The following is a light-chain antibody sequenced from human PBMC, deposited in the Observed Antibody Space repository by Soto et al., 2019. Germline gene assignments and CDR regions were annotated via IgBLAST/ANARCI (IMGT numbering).Light chain of an antibody. CDR2: AAS. Sequence: DIQMTQSPSSLAASVGDRVTISCRASQGIANYLAWYQQKPGKVPKLLIYAASTLQSGVSSRSTGSGSGTDFTLTISSLQPEDVATYYCQKYNWPPFTFGPGTKVDIK. CDR3: QKYNWPPFT. V-gene: IGKV1-27*01. J-gene: IGKJ3*01. CDR1: QGIANY.